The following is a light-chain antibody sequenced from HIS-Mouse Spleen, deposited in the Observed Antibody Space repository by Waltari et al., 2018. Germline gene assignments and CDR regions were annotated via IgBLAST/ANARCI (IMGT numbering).Light chain of an antibody. V-gene: IGLV2-23*03. J-gene: IGLJ3*02. CDR3: CSYAGSSTFEV. Sequence: QSALTQPASVSGSPGPSITISCTGTSSDVGRYKLVSWYQQHPGKAPKLMIYEGSKRPSGVSNRFSGSKSGNTASLTISGLQAEDEADYYCCSYAGSSTFEVFGGGTKLTVL. CDR2: EGS. CDR1: SSDVGRYKL.